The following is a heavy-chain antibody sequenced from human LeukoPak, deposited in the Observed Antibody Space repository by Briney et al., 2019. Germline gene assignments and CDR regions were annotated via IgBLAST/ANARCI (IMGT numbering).Heavy chain of an antibody. J-gene: IGHJ1*01. D-gene: IGHD6-25*01. Sequence: SETLSLTCAISGGSFSNFYWTWIRQPPGKGLEWIGYIYYTGSSHYNTSLKSRVTISVDTSKNQFSLRLSSVTAADTAVYYCARSPEYLAAGPTDYFHHWGQGTLVTVSS. V-gene: IGHV4-59*01. CDR3: ARSPEYLAAGPTDYFHH. CDR2: IYYTGSS. CDR1: GGSFSNFY.